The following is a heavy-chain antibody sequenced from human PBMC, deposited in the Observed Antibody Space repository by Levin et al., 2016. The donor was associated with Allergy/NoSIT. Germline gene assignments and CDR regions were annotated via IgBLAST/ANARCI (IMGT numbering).Heavy chain of an antibody. V-gene: IGHV4-61*02. CDR1: GGSVGSGNYY. D-gene: IGHD6-19*01. J-gene: IGHJ4*02. Sequence: SETLSLTCTVSGGSVGSGNYYWSWIRQSVGKTLEWIGRIYNDGSTNYNPSLKSRVTMSVDASKNHFTLRLDSVTAADTAIYYCARWSSGHVVNDYWGQGTLVTVSS. CDR2: IYNDGST. CDR3: ARWSSGHVVNDY.